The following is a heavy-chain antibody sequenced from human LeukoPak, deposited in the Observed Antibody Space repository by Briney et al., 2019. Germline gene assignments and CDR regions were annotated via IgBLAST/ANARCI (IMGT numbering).Heavy chain of an antibody. CDR3: ARDLISGHYTFDY. CDR2: ISSTSSTI. CDR1: GYPFSSFS. D-gene: IGHD1-26*01. J-gene: IGHJ4*02. Sequence: GGSLRLSCAASGYPFSSFSMNWVRQAPGKGLEWVSYISSTSSTIYYADSVKGRFTVSRDNAKNSLYLQMNSLRDDDTAVYYCARDLISGHYTFDYWDQGTLVTVSS. V-gene: IGHV3-48*02.